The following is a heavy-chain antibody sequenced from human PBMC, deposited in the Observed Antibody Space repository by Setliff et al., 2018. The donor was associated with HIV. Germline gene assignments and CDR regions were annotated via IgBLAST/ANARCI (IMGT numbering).Heavy chain of an antibody. CDR2: MHTSGST. J-gene: IGHJ2*01. V-gene: IGHV4-61*02. CDR3: ARPSAGGGYNYWYFDL. Sequence: PSETLSLTCTVSGGSISFGCYYWSWIRQPAGKGLEWIGRMHTSGSTSYSPSLKSRVTISVDTSKNQFSLKLSSVTAADTAVYYCARPSAGGGYNYWYFDLWGRGTLVTVSS. D-gene: IGHD5-12*01. CDR1: GGSISFGCYY.